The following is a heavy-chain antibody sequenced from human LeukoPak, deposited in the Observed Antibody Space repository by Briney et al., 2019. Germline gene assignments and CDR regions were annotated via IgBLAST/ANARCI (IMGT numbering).Heavy chain of an antibody. Sequence: SETLSLTCTVSGGSISSYYWSWIRRPAGKGLEWIGRIYTSGSTNYNPSLKSRVTMSVDTSKNQFSLKLSSVTAADTAVYYCARGLYSSGWYGEVFDYWGQGTLVTVSS. CDR3: ARGLYSSGWYGEVFDY. V-gene: IGHV4-4*07. CDR1: GGSISSYY. J-gene: IGHJ4*02. CDR2: IYTSGST. D-gene: IGHD6-19*01.